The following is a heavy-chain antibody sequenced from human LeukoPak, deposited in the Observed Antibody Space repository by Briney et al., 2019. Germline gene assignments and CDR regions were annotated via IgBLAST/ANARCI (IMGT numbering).Heavy chain of an antibody. CDR2: ITGRAYST. CDR3: ARGGSYLSAFDI. J-gene: IGHJ3*02. Sequence: GGSLRLSCTASGFTFNNYAFSWVRQAPGKGLEWVSGITGRAYSTYYADSVKGRFTISRDNSKNTLYLQMNSLRAEDTAVYYCARGGSYLSAFDIWGQGTMVTVSS. CDR1: GFTFNNYA. D-gene: IGHD1-26*01. V-gene: IGHV3-23*01.